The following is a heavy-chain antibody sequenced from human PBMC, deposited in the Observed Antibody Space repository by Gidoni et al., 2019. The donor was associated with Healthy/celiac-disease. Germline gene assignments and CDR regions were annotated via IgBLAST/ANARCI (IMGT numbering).Heavy chain of an antibody. CDR1: GFTFSSYG. D-gene: IGHD4-17*01. CDR2: IWYDGSNK. Sequence: QVQLVESGGGVVQPGRSRRLSCAASGFTFSSYGMHWVRQAPGKGLEWVAVIWYDGSNKYYADSVKGRFTISRDNSKNTLYLQMNSLRAEDTAVYYCARETPADYGDYAGYFDYWGQGTLVTVSS. V-gene: IGHV3-33*01. CDR3: ARETPADYGDYAGYFDY. J-gene: IGHJ4*02.